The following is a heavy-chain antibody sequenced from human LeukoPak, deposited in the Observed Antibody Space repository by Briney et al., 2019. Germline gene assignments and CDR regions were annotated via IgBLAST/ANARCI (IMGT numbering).Heavy chain of an antibody. V-gene: IGHV3-13*01. D-gene: IGHD4-17*01. CDR1: GLTFSAYD. CDR2: FHTDGGI. Sequence: PGGSLRLSCAASGLTFSAYDMHSVRHPPGEGLEWVSAFHTDGGIYYLDSVKGRFTISREDAKNSLYLQMHTLRAGDTAVYYCARGSGPGVTTIDSWGQGTLVIVSS. CDR3: ARGSGPGVTTIDS. J-gene: IGHJ4*02.